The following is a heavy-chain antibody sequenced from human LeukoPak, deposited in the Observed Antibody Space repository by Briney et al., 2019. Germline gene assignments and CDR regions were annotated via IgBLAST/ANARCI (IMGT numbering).Heavy chain of an antibody. D-gene: IGHD6-13*01. V-gene: IGHV3-9*03. CDR1: GFTFDDYA. CDR3: AKSGSGWYYFDY. Sequence: SGGSLRLSCAASGFTFDDYAMHWLRQAPGKGLEWVSGISWNSGSIGYADSVKGRFTISRDNAKNSLYLQMNRPKAEAMALYYCAKSGSGWYYFDYWGQGTLVTVSS. CDR2: ISWNSGSI. J-gene: IGHJ4*02.